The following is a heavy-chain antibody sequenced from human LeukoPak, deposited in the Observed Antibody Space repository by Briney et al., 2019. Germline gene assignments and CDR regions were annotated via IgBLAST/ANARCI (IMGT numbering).Heavy chain of an antibody. CDR2: INPGNGDT. CDR3: ARDRWHCRVNCDSVYYFALDV. V-gene: IGHV1-3*01. Sequence: ASVKVSCKGSGYTFTNYAIHWVRQAPGQSLEWLGWINPGNGDTKYSQDFQGRVTINTDTSAATAYVELNSLTSEDTAVYYCARDRWHCRVNCDSVYYFALDVWGQGTTVTVSS. J-gene: IGHJ6*02. CDR1: GYTFTNYA. D-gene: IGHD2-15*01.